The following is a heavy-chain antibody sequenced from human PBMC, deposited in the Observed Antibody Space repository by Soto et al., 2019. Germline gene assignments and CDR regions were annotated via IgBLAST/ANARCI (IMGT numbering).Heavy chain of an antibody. V-gene: IGHV3-23*01. CDR3: AKNYFFDS. Sequence: EVQLLESGGGLVQPGESLRLSCAASGFTFSSYAMSWARQAPGKGLEWVSSIGVSRDAYYADSVKGRFTISRDNSRNTLYLQMNSLRAEDTALYYCAKNYFFDSWGQGTLVTVSS. CDR1: GFTFSSYA. CDR2: IGVSRDA. J-gene: IGHJ4*02.